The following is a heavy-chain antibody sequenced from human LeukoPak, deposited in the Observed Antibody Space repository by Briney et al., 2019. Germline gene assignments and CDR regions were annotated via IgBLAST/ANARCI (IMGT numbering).Heavy chain of an antibody. J-gene: IGHJ4*02. CDR2: ISYDGSNK. CDR1: GFTFSGYW. V-gene: IGHV3-30*18. Sequence: GGSLRLSCAASGFTFSGYWMHWVRQAPGKGLEWVAVISYDGSNKYYADSVKGRFTISRDNSKNTLYLQMNSLRAEDTAVYYCAKLAAAGSGLFDYWGQGTLVTVSS. D-gene: IGHD6-13*01. CDR3: AKLAAAGSGLFDY.